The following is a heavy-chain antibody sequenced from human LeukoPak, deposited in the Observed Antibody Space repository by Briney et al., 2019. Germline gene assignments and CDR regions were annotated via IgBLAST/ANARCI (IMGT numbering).Heavy chain of an antibody. D-gene: IGHD5-12*01. V-gene: IGHV4-39*07. J-gene: IGHJ4*02. CDR1: GGSISSSSYY. Sequence: SETLSLTCTVSGGSISSSSYYWGWIRQPPGKGLEWIGEINHSGSTNYNPSLKSRVTISVDTSKNQFSLKLSSVTAADTAVYYCARTHNRFPPAGSGRLRSGEIGYWGQGTLVTVSS. CDR3: ARTHNRFPPAGSGRLRSGEIGY. CDR2: INHSGST.